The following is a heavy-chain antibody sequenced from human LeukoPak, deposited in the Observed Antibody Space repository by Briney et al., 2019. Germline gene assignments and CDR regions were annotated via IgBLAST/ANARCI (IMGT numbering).Heavy chain of an antibody. V-gene: IGHV3-53*01. D-gene: IGHD1-14*01. J-gene: IGHJ4*02. CDR3: ARGVEPLAANTLAY. Sequence: GGSLRLSCAASGFTVITNDMTWVRQAPGKGLEWVSVLYSDGNTKYADSVQGRFTISRDNSKNTLYLEMNSLSPDDTAVYYCARGVEPLAANTLAYWGQGALVTVSS. CDR1: GFTVITND. CDR2: LYSDGNT.